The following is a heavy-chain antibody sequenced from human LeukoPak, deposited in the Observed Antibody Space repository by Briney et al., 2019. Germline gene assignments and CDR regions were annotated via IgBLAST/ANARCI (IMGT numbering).Heavy chain of an antibody. CDR3: ARHCRGPRCLAVAQPGP. Sequence: GESLKISCKGSGYSFTSYWIGWVRQMPGKGLEWMGIIYPGDSDTRYSPSFQGQVTISADKSISTAYLQWSSLKASDTAMYYCARHCRGPRCLAVAQPGPWGQGTLVTVSS. J-gene: IGHJ5*02. V-gene: IGHV5-51*01. CDR1: GYSFTSYW. D-gene: IGHD6-19*01. CDR2: IYPGDSDT.